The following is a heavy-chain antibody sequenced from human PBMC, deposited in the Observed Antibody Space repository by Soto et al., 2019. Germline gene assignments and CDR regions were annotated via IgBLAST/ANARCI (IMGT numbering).Heavy chain of an antibody. CDR2: ISSSSSYI. Sequence: GGSLRLSCAASGFSFSIYSMNWVRQAPGEGLEWVSSISSSSSYIYYADSVKGRFTISRDNAKNSLYLQVNSLRAEDTAVYYCVRALGNRPTVYWCQGTLVTVS. D-gene: IGHD4-4*01. J-gene: IGHJ4*02. V-gene: IGHV3-21*01. CDR3: VRALGNRPTVY. CDR1: GFSFSIYS.